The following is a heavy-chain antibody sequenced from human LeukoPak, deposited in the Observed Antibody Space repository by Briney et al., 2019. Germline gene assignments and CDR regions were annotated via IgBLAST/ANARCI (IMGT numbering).Heavy chain of an antibody. CDR2: IYASGRT. CDR1: GGYISVYY. D-gene: IGHD3-10*01. J-gene: IGHJ4*02. Sequence: PSETLSLTCTVSGGYISVYYWSWLWQPAGKGLEWIARIYASGRTNYNPSLKSRVAMSVDTANNQFSLILRSMTGADTALFYFTRGTACGDSPRPFEHGGERILVTVS. V-gene: IGHV4-4*07. CDR3: TRGTACGDSPRPFEH.